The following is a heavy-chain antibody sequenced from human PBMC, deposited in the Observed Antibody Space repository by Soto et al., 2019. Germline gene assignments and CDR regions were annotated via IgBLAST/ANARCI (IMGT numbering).Heavy chain of an antibody. D-gene: IGHD6-19*01. CDR2: IWYDGTKK. J-gene: IGHJ5*02. CDR3: ARDVVTAVAGSVNWFDP. CDR1: GFSLRTYG. Sequence: QVQLVESGGGVVQSGRSLTLSCAASGFSLRTYGMQWVRRAPGKGLEWVAFIWYDGTKKFYANSVKGRSTISKDNSNNILYLQMSGLRAEDTAMYYCARDVVTAVAGSVNWFDPWGQGTLVTVSS. V-gene: IGHV3-33*01.